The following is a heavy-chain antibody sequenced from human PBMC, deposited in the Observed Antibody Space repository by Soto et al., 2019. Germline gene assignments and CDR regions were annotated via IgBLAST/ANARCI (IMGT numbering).Heavy chain of an antibody. CDR2: ISAYNGNT. J-gene: IGHJ1*01. CDR1: GYTFTSYG. V-gene: IGHV1-18*01. CDR3: ATDIVVVVAATETAEYFQH. D-gene: IGHD2-15*01. Sequence: ASVKVSCKASGYTFTSYGISWVRQAPGQGLEWMGWISAYNGNTNYAQKLQGRVTMTTDTSTSTAYMELRSLRSDDTAVYYCATDIVVVVAATETAEYFQHWGQGTLVTVSS.